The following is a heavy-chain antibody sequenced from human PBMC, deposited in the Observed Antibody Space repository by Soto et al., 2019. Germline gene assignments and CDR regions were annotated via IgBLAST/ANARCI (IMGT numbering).Heavy chain of an antibody. Sequence: PGGALRLSWAASGCIFSSYAMSWGRQAPGKGLEWVSTISGSGGSTYYADSVKGRFTISRDNSKNTLYVQMNSLRAEDTAVYYCVIPGYCSGGSCYDPYYYYYMDVWGKGTTVTVSS. CDR3: VIPGYCSGGSCYDPYYYYYMDV. CDR1: GCIFSSYA. J-gene: IGHJ6*03. V-gene: IGHV3-23*01. D-gene: IGHD2-15*01. CDR2: ISGSGGST.